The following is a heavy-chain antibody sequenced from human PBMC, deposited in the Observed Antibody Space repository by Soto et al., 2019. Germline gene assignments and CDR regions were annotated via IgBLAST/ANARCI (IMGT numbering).Heavy chain of an antibody. Sequence: EVQLVESGGGLVQPGGSLRLSCVASGFTFSRYWMSWVRQAPGKGLEWVANIKQDASAIYYVDSVKGRFTISRDNAKNSLYLEMNSLRAEDTAVYYCARGPTWGPGTLVTVSS. J-gene: IGHJ4*02. CDR3: ARGPT. CDR2: IKQDASAI. CDR1: GFTFSRYW. V-gene: IGHV3-7*01.